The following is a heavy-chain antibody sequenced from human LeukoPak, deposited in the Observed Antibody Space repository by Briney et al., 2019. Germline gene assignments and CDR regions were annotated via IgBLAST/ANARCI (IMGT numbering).Heavy chain of an antibody. CDR2: ISYDGSNK. CDR3: AKDIRYSSSSVDYSDY. J-gene: IGHJ4*02. Sequence: GGSLRLSCAASGFTFSSYGMHWVRQAPGKGLEWVAVISYDGSNKYYADSVKGRFTISRDNSKNTLYLQMNSLRAEDTAVYYCAKDIRYSSSSVDYSDYWGQGTLVTVSS. V-gene: IGHV3-30*18. D-gene: IGHD6-6*01. CDR1: GFTFSSYG.